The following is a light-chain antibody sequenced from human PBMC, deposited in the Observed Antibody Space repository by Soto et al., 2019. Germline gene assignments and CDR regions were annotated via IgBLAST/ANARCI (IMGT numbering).Light chain of an antibody. CDR2: KAS. V-gene: IGKV1-5*03. Sequence: DIQMTQSPSTLSASVGDRVTITCRASQSISSWLAWYQQKPGKAPKLLIYKASSLESGVPSRFSGSGSGTEFTLTISSLQPDDFATYYRQQYKFFMWTFGQGTKLEIK. CDR1: QSISSW. CDR3: QQYKFFMWT. J-gene: IGKJ2*02.